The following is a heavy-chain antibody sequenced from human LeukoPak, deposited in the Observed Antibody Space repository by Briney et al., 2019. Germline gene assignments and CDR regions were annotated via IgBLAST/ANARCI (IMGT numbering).Heavy chain of an antibody. CDR2: ISPYNGNT. CDR1: GGAFTIYA. J-gene: IGHJ4*02. CDR3: ARGPHERSGYPDD. D-gene: IGHD3-22*01. V-gene: IGHV1-18*01. Sequence: ASVTLSFTSSGGAFTIYAITWGRQAPRQGLEWMGWISPYNGNTNYAQKFQGRVTITTDTSTSTAYMELRSLGSDDTAVYYCARGPHERSGYPDDWGQGTLVTVSS.